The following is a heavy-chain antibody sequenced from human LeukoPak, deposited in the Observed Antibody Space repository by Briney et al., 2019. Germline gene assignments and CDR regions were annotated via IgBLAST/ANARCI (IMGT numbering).Heavy chain of an antibody. V-gene: IGHV3-30*18. Sequence: GGSLRLSCAASGFAFSSYGVHWVRQAPGKGLEWVAVISYNGGDKKYADSVKGRFTISRDTSKNTVYLEMNSLRAEDTAVYYCAKDVALRAAAYYFDYWGQGTLVTVSS. CDR2: ISYNGGDK. D-gene: IGHD2-21*01. J-gene: IGHJ4*02. CDR1: GFAFSSYG. CDR3: AKDVALRAAAYYFDY.